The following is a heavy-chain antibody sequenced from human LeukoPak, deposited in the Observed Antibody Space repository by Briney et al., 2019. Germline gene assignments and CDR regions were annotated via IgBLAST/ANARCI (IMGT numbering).Heavy chain of an antibody. Sequence: GGSLRLSCVVSGFSFSDYYMNWIRQAPGKGLEWVSSISSSSSYIYYADSVKGRFTISRDNAKNSLYLQMNSLRAEDTAVYYCARDRSSSGYYPFDYWGQGTLVTVSS. CDR3: ARDRSSSGYYPFDY. CDR2: ISSSSSYI. CDR1: GFSFSDYY. D-gene: IGHD3-22*01. J-gene: IGHJ4*02. V-gene: IGHV3-21*01.